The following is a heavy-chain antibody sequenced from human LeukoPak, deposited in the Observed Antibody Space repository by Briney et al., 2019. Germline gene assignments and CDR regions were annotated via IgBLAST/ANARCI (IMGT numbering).Heavy chain of an antibody. CDR1: GYTFTGYY. Sequence: ASVKVSCKASGYTFTGYYMHWVRQAPGQGLEWMGWINPNSGGTNYAQKFQGRVTMTRDTSISTAYMELSRLRSDDTAVYYCARGSEITYYDFWSGKGSNYYFDYWGQGTLVTVSS. CDR3: ARGSEITYYDFWSGKGSNYYFDY. D-gene: IGHD3-3*01. V-gene: IGHV1-2*02. CDR2: INPNSGGT. J-gene: IGHJ4*02.